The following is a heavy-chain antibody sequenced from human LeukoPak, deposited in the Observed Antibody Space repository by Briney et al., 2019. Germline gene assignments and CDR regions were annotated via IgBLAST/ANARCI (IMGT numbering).Heavy chain of an antibody. CDR2: IIPIIGTA. V-gene: IGHV1-69*01. J-gene: IGHJ4*02. CDR1: GGTFSSYA. Sequence: ASVKVSCKASGGTFSSYAISWVRQAPGQGLEWMGGIIPIIGTANYAQKFQGRVTITADESTSTAYMELSSLRSEDTAVYYCARSQQRGYSYGRLDYWGQGTLVTVSS. CDR3: ARSQQRGYSYGRLDY. D-gene: IGHD5-18*01.